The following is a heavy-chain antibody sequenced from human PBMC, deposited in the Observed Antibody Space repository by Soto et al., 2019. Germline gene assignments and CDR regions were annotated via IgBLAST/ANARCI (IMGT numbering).Heavy chain of an antibody. CDR3: ARVQGIALFGLTKSSSMDF. CDR2: IDSDGSRT. V-gene: IGHV3-74*03. J-gene: IGHJ6*04. CDR1: GFTFTSYW. D-gene: IGHD3-3*01. Sequence: EVQLVESGGGLVQPGGSLRLSCAASGFTFTSYWMHWVRQAPGKGLVWVSHIDSDGSRTTYADSVKGRFTISRDNSKNPLYLQINSLRAEDTGVYYCARVQGIALFGLTKSSSMDFWGRGPTVSVSA.